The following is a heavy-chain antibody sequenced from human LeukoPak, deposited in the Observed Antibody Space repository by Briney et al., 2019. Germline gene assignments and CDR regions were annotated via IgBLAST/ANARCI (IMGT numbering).Heavy chain of an antibody. CDR3: AGLLSGSYFNWFAT. Sequence: GGSLRLSCAASGFAFSSYWMSSVRQAPGKGLEWVANIKQDGSAKYYVDSVKGRFTSSRDNAKNSLYLQMNSLRAEDTAVYYCAGLLSGSYFNWFATSGHGTPVSASS. V-gene: IGHV3-7*01. J-gene: IGHJ5*01. D-gene: IGHD1-26*01. CDR1: GFAFSSYW. CDR2: IKQDGSAK.